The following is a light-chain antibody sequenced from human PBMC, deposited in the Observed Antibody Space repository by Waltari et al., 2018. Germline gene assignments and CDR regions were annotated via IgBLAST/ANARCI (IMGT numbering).Light chain of an antibody. CDR2: EVS. J-gene: IGLJ1*01. CDR3: CSYASGTTPYV. V-gene: IGLV2-23*02. Sequence: QSALTQPAPVSGSPGQSLTTPCTGTSSDAGYYNIASWYQQHPGKAPKLMIYEVSNRPSGVSNRFSGSKSGNTASLTISGLQAEDEADYHCCSYASGTTPYVFGTGTKVTVL. CDR1: SSDAGYYNI.